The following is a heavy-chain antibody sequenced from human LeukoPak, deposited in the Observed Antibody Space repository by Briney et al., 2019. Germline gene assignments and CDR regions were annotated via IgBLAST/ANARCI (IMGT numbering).Heavy chain of an antibody. V-gene: IGHV3-66*01. D-gene: IGHD3-10*01. J-gene: IGHJ4*02. CDR3: ARGGAQLWFGELLLGYFDY. CDR2: IYSGGST. CDR1: GFTVSSNY. Sequence: GGSLRLSCAASGFTVSSNYMSWVRQAPGKGLEWVSVIYSGGSTYYADSVKGRSTISRDNSKNTLYLQMNSLRAEDTAVYYCARGGAQLWFGELLLGYFDYWGQGTLVTVSS.